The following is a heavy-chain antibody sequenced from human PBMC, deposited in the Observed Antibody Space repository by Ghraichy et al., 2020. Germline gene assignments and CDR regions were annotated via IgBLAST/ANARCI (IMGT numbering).Heavy chain of an antibody. CDR3: AREREPRMWELQGNWFDP. D-gene: IGHD1-26*01. Sequence: SQTLSLTCTVSGGSISSYYWSWIRQPPGKGLEWIGYIYYSGSTNYNPSLKSRVTISVDTSKNQFSLKLSSVTAADTAVYYCAREREPRMWELQGNWFDPWGQGTLVTVSS. V-gene: IGHV4-59*01. CDR2: IYYSGST. CDR1: GGSISSYY. J-gene: IGHJ5*02.